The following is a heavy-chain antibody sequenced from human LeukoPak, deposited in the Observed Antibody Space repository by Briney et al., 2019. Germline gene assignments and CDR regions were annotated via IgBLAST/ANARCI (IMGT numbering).Heavy chain of an antibody. J-gene: IGHJ5*02. CDR1: GFTFSSNT. Sequence: GGSLRLSCVASGFTFSSNTMNRVRQAPGKGLEWVSSISTSSIYIYNADSVKGRFTISRDNARKSLYLQMNSLRAEDTALYYCAREQGMVRGSWFDPWGQGTLVTVSS. CDR3: AREQGMVRGSWFDP. D-gene: IGHD3-10*01. V-gene: IGHV3-21*04. CDR2: ISTSSIYI.